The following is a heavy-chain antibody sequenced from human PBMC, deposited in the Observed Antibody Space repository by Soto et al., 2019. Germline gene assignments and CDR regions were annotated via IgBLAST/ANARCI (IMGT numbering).Heavy chain of an antibody. J-gene: IGHJ5*02. CDR3: ARGPGIAAAGSPSDP. CDR2: INHSGST. D-gene: IGHD6-13*01. Sequence: SETLSLTCAVYGGSFSGYYWSWIRQPPGKGLEWIGEINHSGSTNYNPSLKSRVTISVDTSKNQFSLKLSSVTAADTAVYYCARGPGIAAAGSPSDPWGQGTLVTVSS. V-gene: IGHV4-34*01. CDR1: GGSFSGYY.